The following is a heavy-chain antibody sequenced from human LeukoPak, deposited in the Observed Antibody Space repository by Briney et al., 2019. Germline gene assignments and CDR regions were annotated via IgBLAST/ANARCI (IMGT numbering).Heavy chain of an antibody. J-gene: IGHJ4*02. V-gene: IGHV4-34*01. CDR2: INHSGST. CDR1: GGSFSGYY. D-gene: IGHD3-22*01. Sequence: SETLSLTCAVYGGSFSGYYWSWIRQPPGKGLEWIGEINHSGSTNYNPSLKSRVTISVDTSKNQFSLKLSSVTAADTAVYYCARGRYYSDSGGYGDGIPFDFWGQGTLVTVSS. CDR3: ARGRYYSDSGGYGDGIPFDF.